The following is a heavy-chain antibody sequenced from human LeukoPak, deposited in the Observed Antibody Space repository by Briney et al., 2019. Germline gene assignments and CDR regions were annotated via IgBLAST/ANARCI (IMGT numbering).Heavy chain of an antibody. Sequence: GDSLKISCRGSGDRFTNYWIAWVRQMLGKGLEWMGIIYPGDSDTRYSPSFQGQVTISADRATSTAYLQWTNLKASDTAMYYCARRPLRSQNWFSPWGQGTLVTVSS. CDR1: GDRFTNYW. CDR2: IYPGDSDT. J-gene: IGHJ5*02. V-gene: IGHV5-51*01. D-gene: IGHD3-10*01. CDR3: ARRPLRSQNWFSP.